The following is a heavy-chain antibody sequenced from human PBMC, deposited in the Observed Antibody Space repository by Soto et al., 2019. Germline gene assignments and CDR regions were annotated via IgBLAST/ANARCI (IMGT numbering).Heavy chain of an antibody. D-gene: IGHD1-26*01. Sequence: ESGGGLVQPGGSLRLSCAASGFAFSTYAMTWVRQAPGKGLEWVSYINSGSSIIYFADSVKGRFTISRDNPKNSLYLQMNSRRDEDTAVYYCARARVGATTAFDDWGQGPLVTVSS. J-gene: IGHJ4*02. V-gene: IGHV3-48*02. CDR2: INSGSSII. CDR1: GFAFSTYA. CDR3: ARARVGATTAFDD.